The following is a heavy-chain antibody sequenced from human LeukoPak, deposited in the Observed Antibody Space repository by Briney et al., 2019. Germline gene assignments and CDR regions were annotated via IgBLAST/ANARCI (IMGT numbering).Heavy chain of an antibody. J-gene: IGHJ4*02. CDR2: VYYTGRT. D-gene: IGHD2-15*01. CDR1: GGSIGSYY. CDR3: ARLTEGW. Sequence: SATLSLTCIVSGGSIGSYYRSWVRQTPGKGLEWIGYVYYTGRTNYNPSLKGRVTIFVDTSKNQFSLKLSSVTAADTAVYYCARLTEGWWGQGALVTVSS. V-gene: IGHV4-59*08.